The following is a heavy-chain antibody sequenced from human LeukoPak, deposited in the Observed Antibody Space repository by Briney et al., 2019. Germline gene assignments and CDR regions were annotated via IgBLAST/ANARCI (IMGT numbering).Heavy chain of an antibody. Sequence: SETLSLTCTVSGGSISSYYWSWIRQPPGKGLEWIGYIYYSGSTNYNPSLKSRVTISVDTSKNQFSLKLSSVTAADTAVYYCARLNTYGDYVGPFDYWGQGTLVTVSS. CDR3: ARLNTYGDYVGPFDY. CDR2: IYYSGST. D-gene: IGHD4-17*01. V-gene: IGHV4-59*08. CDR1: GGSISSYY. J-gene: IGHJ4*02.